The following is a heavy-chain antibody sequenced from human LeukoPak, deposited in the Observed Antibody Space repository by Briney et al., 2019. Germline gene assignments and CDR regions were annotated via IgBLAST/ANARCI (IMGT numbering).Heavy chain of an antibody. D-gene: IGHD2-2*02. CDR2: INHSGST. CDR1: GGSFSGYY. V-gene: IGHV4-34*01. Sequence: PSETLSLTCAVYGGSFSGYYWSWIRQPPGKGLEWIGEINHSGSTNYNPSLKSRVTISVDTSKNQFSLKLSSVTAADTAVYYCVRFVVPAAIQGRHYFDYWGQGTLVTVSS. CDR3: VRFVVPAAIQGRHYFDY. J-gene: IGHJ4*02.